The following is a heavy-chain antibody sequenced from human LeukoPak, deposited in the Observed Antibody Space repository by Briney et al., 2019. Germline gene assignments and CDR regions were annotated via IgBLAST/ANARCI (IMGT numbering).Heavy chain of an antibody. CDR3: ARVSGDSSGWKTGMDV. CDR2: ISAYNGNT. Sequence: AXVKVSCKASGYTFTXXGISWVRQAPGQGLEWMGWISAYNGNTNYAQKLQGRVTMTTDTSTSTAYMELRSLRSDDTAVYYCARVSGDSSGWKTGMDVWGQGTTVTVSS. V-gene: IGHV1-18*01. CDR1: GYTFTXXG. D-gene: IGHD6-19*01. J-gene: IGHJ6*02.